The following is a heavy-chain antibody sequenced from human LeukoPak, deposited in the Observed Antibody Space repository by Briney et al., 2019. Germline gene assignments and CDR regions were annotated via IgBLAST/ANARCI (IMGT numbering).Heavy chain of an antibody. CDR2: ISPGSTTI. D-gene: IGHD5-12*01. CDR1: GFTFVSHG. V-gene: IGHV3-48*01. J-gene: IGHJ4*02. Sequence: GGSLRLSCAASGFTFVSHGMIWVRQAPGKGLEWLSYISPGSTTINSADSVKDRFTTSRDKAKSSLFLQMNSLRAEDTAVYYCARVRGPTVATMYFDYWGQGALVTVPS. CDR3: ARVRGPTVATMYFDY.